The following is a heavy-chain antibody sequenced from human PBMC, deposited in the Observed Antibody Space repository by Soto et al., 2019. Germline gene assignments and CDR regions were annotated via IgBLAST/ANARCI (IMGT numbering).Heavy chain of an antibody. CDR2: IYYSGST. J-gene: IGHJ4*02. D-gene: IGHD4-4*01. CDR1: GGSISSYY. Sequence: SETLSLTCTVSGGSISSYYWSWIRQPPGKGLEWIGYIYYSGSTNYNPSLKSRVTISVDTSKNQFSLKLSSVTAADTAVYYCARDLANSNPYSFDYWGQGTMVTVYS. V-gene: IGHV4-59*01. CDR3: ARDLANSNPYSFDY.